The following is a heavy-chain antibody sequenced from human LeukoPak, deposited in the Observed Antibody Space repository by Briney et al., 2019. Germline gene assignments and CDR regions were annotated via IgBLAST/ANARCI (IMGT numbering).Heavy chain of an antibody. D-gene: IGHD2-15*01. CDR3: ARENGYCSGANCYSYFDS. J-gene: IGHJ4*02. CDR1: GFTLSHFW. V-gene: IGHV3-7*01. CDR2: IKKTGSET. Sequence: PGGSLRLSCAASGFTLSHFWMSWVRQAPGKGLEWVAYIKKTGSETYYMDSVEGRFTITRDNSRDSVFLHMYGLRAEDTAVYFCARENGYCSGANCYSYFDSWGQGTLVTVS.